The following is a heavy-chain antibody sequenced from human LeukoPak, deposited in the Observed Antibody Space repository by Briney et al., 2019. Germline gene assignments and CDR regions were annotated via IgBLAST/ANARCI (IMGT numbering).Heavy chain of an antibody. CDR1: GFTFSSYA. CDR3: ARSQGVRGVLTRRGYFDY. D-gene: IGHD3-10*01. V-gene: IGHV3-30*04. Sequence: GRSLRLSCAASGFTFSSYAMHWVRQAPGKGLEWVAVISYDGSNKYYADSVKGRFTISRDNYKNTLYLQMNSLRAEDTAVYYCARSQGVRGVLTRRGYFDYWGQGTLVTVSS. J-gene: IGHJ4*02. CDR2: ISYDGSNK.